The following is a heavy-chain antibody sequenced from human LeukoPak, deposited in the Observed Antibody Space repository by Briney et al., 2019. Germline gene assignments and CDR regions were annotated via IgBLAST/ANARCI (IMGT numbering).Heavy chain of an antibody. CDR1: GFTFSSYE. V-gene: IGHV3-48*03. J-gene: IGHJ6*03. CDR2: ISSSGSTI. Sequence: GGSLRLSCAASGFTFSSYEMNWVRQAPGKGLEWVSYISSSGSTIYYADSVKGRFTISRDNAKNSLYLQMNSLRAEDTAVYYCERDFNDCSSTSCYKGWVDYMVVWGKGTTVTVSS. D-gene: IGHD2-2*02. CDR3: ERDFNDCSSTSCYKGWVDYMVV.